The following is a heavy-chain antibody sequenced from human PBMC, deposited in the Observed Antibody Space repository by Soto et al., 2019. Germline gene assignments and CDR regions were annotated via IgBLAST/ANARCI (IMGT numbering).Heavy chain of an antibody. CDR1: GFRFDDYN. CDR3: ARESLSFGSALDV. V-gene: IGHV3-43*01. D-gene: IGHD3-10*01. Sequence: GGSLRLSCAASGFRFDDYNMHWVRQAPGKGLEWVSFISWNGANTFYADSVKGRFTMSRDSSPESVSLQINSLRSEDTGVYYCARESLSFGSALDVWGQGPTVTVSS. J-gene: IGHJ6*02. CDR2: ISWNGANT.